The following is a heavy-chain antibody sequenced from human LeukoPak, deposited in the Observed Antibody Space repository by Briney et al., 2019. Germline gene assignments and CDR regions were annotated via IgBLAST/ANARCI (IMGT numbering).Heavy chain of an antibody. CDR3: ARGRARGVAAPFDY. D-gene: IGHD3-10*01. Sequence: GGSLRLSCAASAFTFSDYYMSWIRQAPGKGLEWVPYISSSSSYTNYADSVKGRFTISRDNAKNSLYLQMNSLRADDTAVYYCARGRARGVAAPFDYWGQGTLVTVSS. CDR2: ISSSSSYT. V-gene: IGHV3-11*05. CDR1: AFTFSDYY. J-gene: IGHJ4*02.